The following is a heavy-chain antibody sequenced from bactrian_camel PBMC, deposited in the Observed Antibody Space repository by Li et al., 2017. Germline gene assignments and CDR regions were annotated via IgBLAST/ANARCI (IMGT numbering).Heavy chain of an antibody. J-gene: IGHJ6*01. CDR2: ISPDGGTT. CDR3: VAVVANYALGW. Sequence: DVQLVESGGGSVQAGGSLRLACQASDNVSKYYNTDVCMGWFRQAPGKGLEWVSNISPDGGTTHYSSSVKGRFTVSRDNAKNMVSLQMNSLRPEDTAVYYCVAVVANYALGWWGQGTQVTVS. CDR1: DNVSKYYNTDV. D-gene: IGHD1*01. V-gene: IGHV3S35*01.